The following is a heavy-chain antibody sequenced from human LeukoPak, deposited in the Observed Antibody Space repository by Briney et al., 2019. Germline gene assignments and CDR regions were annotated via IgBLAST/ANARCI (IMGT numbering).Heavy chain of an antibody. J-gene: IGHJ6*03. CDR3: ARAPITMVRGVIIYYMDV. CDR1: GGSISSYH. D-gene: IGHD3-10*01. V-gene: IGHV4-59*01. Sequence: KPSETLSLTCTVSGGSISSYHWSWIRQPPGKGLEWIGYIYYSGSTNYNPSLKSRVTISVDTSTNQFSLKLSSVTAADTAVYYCARAPITMVRGVIIYYMDVWGKGTTVTVSS. CDR2: IYYSGST.